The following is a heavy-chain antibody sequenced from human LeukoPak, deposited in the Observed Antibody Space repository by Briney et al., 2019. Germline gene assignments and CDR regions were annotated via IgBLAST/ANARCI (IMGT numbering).Heavy chain of an antibody. CDR2: ISYDGSNK. CDR3: ARDCLNCGGDCCSLDY. V-gene: IGHV3-30-3*01. J-gene: IGHJ4*02. CDR1: GFTFSSYA. Sequence: QPGGSLRLSCAASGFTFSSYAMHWVRQAPGKGLEWVAVISYDGSNKYYADSVKGRFTISRDNSKNTLYLQMNSLRAEDTAVYYCARDCLNCGGDCCSLDYWGQGTLVTVSS. D-gene: IGHD2-21*02.